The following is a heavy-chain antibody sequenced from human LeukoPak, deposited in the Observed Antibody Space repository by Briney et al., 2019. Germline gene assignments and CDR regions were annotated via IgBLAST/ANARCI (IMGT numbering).Heavy chain of an antibody. CDR2: IYSGGNT. CDR3: ARRAGDYSHPYDY. D-gene: IGHD3-22*01. J-gene: IGHJ4*02. CDR1: GFTFSSYA. V-gene: IGHV3-53*01. Sequence: GGSLRLSCAASGFTFSSYAMSWVRQAPGKGLEWVSFIYSGGNTHNSDSVKGRFTISRDNSKNTLYLQMNTLRAEDTAVYYCARRAGDYSHPYDYWGQGTLVTVSS.